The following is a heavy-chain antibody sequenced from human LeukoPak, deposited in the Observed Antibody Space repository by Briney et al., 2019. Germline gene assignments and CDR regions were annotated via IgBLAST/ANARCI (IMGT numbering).Heavy chain of an antibody. Sequence: SETLSLTCTVSGDSFSSHYWSWLRQPPGKGLEWIGYISYRGYTNYNPSLKSRVTISIDTSKNQFSLKLSSVTAADTAVYYCARDLVTVTKGFDVWGQGTMVSVSS. V-gene: IGHV4-59*11. CDR3: ARDLVTVTKGFDV. D-gene: IGHD4-17*01. CDR2: ISYRGYT. CDR1: GDSFSSHY. J-gene: IGHJ3*01.